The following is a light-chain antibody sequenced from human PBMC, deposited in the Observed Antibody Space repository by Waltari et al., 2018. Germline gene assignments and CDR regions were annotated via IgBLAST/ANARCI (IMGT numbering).Light chain of an antibody. J-gene: IGLJ2*01. CDR3: SIWDSSLTTQL. CDR2: ENN. CDR1: SSNIGAVYY. V-gene: IGLV1-40*01. Sequence: QSVLTQPPSASGAPGQRVTISCTGSSSNIGAVYYVSWYQQFPGTAPKLLIYENNKRPSGVSDRFSGSKSGTSASLTITGLQSEDEADYYCSIWDSSLTTQLFGGGTRLTVL.